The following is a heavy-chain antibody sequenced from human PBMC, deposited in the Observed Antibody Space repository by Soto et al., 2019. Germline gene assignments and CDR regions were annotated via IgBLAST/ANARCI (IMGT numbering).Heavy chain of an antibody. V-gene: IGHV3-23*01. Sequence: GGSLRLSCAASGSTFSSYAMSWVRQAPGKGLEWVSALRDSGASPYYLDSVKGRFTIPRDNSENTLYLQMKSLRAEDTALYYCAKMPSSSYGRNYGMDVWGPGTTVTVSS. CDR1: GSTFSSYA. CDR2: LRDSGASP. J-gene: IGHJ6*02. CDR3: AKMPSSSYGRNYGMDV. D-gene: IGHD5-18*01.